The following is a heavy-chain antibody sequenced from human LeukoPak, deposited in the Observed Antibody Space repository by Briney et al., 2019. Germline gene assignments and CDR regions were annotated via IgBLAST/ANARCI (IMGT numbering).Heavy chain of an antibody. CDR3: TRDYGDYVGWFDP. CDR2: IRSKAYGGTT. CDR1: GFTFSNYS. J-gene: IGHJ5*02. V-gene: IGHV3-49*04. D-gene: IGHD4-17*01. Sequence: GGSLRLSCAGSGFTFSNYSINWVRQAPGKGLEWVGFIRSKAYGGTTEYAASVKGRFTISRDDSKSIAYLQMNSLKTEDTAVYYCTRDYGDYVGWFDPWGQGTLVTVSS.